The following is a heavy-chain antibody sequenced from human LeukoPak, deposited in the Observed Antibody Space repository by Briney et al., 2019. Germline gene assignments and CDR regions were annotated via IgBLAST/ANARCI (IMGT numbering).Heavy chain of an antibody. D-gene: IGHD3-22*01. J-gene: IGHJ4*02. V-gene: IGHV4-59*04. CDR2: LYFGATT. Sequence: SETLSLTCTVSGGSISSYYWSWIRQPPGKGLEWVGSLYFGATTYYNPSVKSRVGISVDTSKNQFSLKLSSVTAADTAVYYCVRYRGYYSHFEDWGQGTLVSVSS. CDR3: VRYRGYYSHFED. CDR1: GGSISSYY.